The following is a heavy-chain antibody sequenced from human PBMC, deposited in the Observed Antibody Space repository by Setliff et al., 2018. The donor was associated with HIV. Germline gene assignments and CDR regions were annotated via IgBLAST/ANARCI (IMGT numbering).Heavy chain of an antibody. V-gene: IGHV1-8*02. CDR1: GYSFTNYD. Sequence: ASVKVSCKASGYSFTNYDIYWVRQAAGQGLEWMGWMNPNSGNTGYAQKFQGRVTMTRDTSKNQVVLTMTNMDPVDTATYYCARTGAVAGRKPSLLLGYFDYWGQGALVTVSS. CDR2: MNPNSGNT. J-gene: IGHJ4*02. CDR3: ARTGAVAGRKPSLLLGYFDY. D-gene: IGHD6-19*01.